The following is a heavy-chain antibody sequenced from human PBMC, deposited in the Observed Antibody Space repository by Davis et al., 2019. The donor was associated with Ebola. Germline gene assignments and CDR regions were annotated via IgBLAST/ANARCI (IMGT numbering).Heavy chain of an antibody. Sequence: ASVKVSCKASGYSFSHYSFSWVRQAPGQGLEWMGWVSGNNGKTNYAQKFQGRITMTTDTSTSTAYMELRSLTSDDTAIYYCSRDIGVAVTGVMKDAFDIWGLGTMGTVSS. CDR3: SRDIGVAVTGVMKDAFDI. D-gene: IGHD2-2*01. J-gene: IGHJ3*02. V-gene: IGHV1-18*01. CDR1: GYSFSHYS. CDR2: VSGNNGKT.